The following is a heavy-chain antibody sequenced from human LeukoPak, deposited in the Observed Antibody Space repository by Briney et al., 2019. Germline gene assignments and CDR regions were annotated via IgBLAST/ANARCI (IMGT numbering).Heavy chain of an antibody. Sequence: ASVKVSCKASGYTFSGYYIHCVRQAPGQGLEWMGWINSDSGDTNYAQQLQGRVAMTRDTSITTAYMELSRLRSDDTAIYFCARGERWLQLKYWGQGTLVTVSA. V-gene: IGHV1-2*02. CDR1: GYTFSGYY. J-gene: IGHJ4*02. CDR3: ARGERWLQLKY. CDR2: INSDSGDT. D-gene: IGHD5-24*01.